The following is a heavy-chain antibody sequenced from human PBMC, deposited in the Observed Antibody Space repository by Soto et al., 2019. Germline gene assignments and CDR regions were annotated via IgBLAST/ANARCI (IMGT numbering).Heavy chain of an antibody. Sequence: SETLSLTCTVSGGSISSSSYYWGWIRQPPGKGLEWIGSIYYSGSTYYNPSLKSRVTISVDTSKNQFSLKLSSVTAADTAVYYCARGGLLRWYRPSAFDIWGQGTMVTVSS. CDR2: IYYSGST. D-gene: IGHD1-26*01. CDR1: GGSISSSSYY. V-gene: IGHV4-39*01. J-gene: IGHJ3*02. CDR3: ARGGLLRWYRPSAFDI.